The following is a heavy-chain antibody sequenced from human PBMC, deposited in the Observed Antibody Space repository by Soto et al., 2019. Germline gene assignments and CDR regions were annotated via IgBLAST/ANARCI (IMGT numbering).Heavy chain of an antibody. J-gene: IGHJ4*01. V-gene: IGHV4-59*01. Sequence: QVQLQESGPGLVKPSETLSLTCTVSGGSISSYYGSWILQPPGKGLEWIGYIYCSGSTNYNPSLKSRVTISVDTSKNQFSLKLSSVTAADTAVYYCARAYGGYADYWGHAALVTVSS. CDR1: GGSISSYY. CDR3: ARAYGGYADY. CDR2: IYCSGST. D-gene: IGHD5-12*01.